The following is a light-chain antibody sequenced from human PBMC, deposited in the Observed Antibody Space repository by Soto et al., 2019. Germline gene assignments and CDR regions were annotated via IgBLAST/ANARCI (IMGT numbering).Light chain of an antibody. Sequence: QSVLTQPASVSGSPGQSITISCTGTSSDVGSYNLVSWYQQHPGKAPKLMIYEGSKRPSGVSNRFSGSKSGNTASLTISRLQAEDEADYYCCSYAGSSSYVVFGGGTQLTVL. CDR2: EGS. V-gene: IGLV2-23*01. CDR1: SSDVGSYNL. J-gene: IGLJ2*01. CDR3: CSYAGSSSYVV.